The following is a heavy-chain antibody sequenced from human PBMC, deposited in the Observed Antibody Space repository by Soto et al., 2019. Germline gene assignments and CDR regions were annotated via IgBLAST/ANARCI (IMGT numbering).Heavy chain of an antibody. Sequence: SETLSLTCSVSGDSITTNGYYWGWIRQPPGKGLQWIGNVYWTGSTFSHPSLTSRVFISADTSKNEFSLRLTSVTAADTAVYYCARSHYTYGLLIDYWGPGTLVTVSS. CDR1: GDSITTNGYY. D-gene: IGHD2-8*01. CDR3: ARSHYTYGLLIDY. V-gene: IGHV4-39*01. CDR2: VYWTGST. J-gene: IGHJ4*02.